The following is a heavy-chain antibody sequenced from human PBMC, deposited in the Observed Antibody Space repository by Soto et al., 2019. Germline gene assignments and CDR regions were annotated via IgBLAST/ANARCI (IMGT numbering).Heavy chain of an antibody. J-gene: IGHJ5*02. V-gene: IGHV3-30*18. Sequence: GGSLRLSCAASGFTFSSYGMHWVRQAPGKGLEWVAVISYDGSNKYYADSVKGRFTISRDNSKNTLYLQMNSLRAEDTAVYYCAKDYYSSGWYVGASWGQGTLVTVSS. D-gene: IGHD6-19*01. CDR1: GFTFSSYG. CDR3: AKDYYSSGWYVGAS. CDR2: ISYDGSNK.